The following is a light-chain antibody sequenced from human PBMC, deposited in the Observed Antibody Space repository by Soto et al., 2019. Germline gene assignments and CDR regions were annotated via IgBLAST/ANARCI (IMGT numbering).Light chain of an antibody. CDR2: GVN. CDR3: YAYGLSNTFA. Sequence: QSVLTQPASVSGSPGQSITISCTGTTSDIGSYDLVSWYRQHPGEAPSLLIYGVNKRPSGVSNRFSGSKSGNTAYLTISGLQAEDEAHYWCYAYGLSNTFAFGGGTKLPVL. V-gene: IGLV2-23*02. J-gene: IGLJ2*01. CDR1: TSDIGSYDL.